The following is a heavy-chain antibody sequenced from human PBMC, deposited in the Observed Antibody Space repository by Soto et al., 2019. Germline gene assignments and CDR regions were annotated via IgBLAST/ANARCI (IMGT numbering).Heavy chain of an antibody. CDR3: ARPEHSSSWRFYGMDV. CDR1: GGTFSSYA. Sequence: SVKVSCKASGGTFSSYAISWVRQAPGQGLEWMGGIIPIFGTANYAQKFQGRVTITADESTSTAYMELSSLRSEDTAVYYCARPEHSSSWRFYGMDVWGQGTTVTVS. V-gene: IGHV1-69*13. CDR2: IIPIFGTA. D-gene: IGHD6-13*01. J-gene: IGHJ6*02.